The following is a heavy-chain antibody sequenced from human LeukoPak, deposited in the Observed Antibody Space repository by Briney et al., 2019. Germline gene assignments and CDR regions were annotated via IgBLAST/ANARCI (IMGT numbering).Heavy chain of an antibody. V-gene: IGHV1-8*01. D-gene: IGHD4-17*01. CDR1: GYTFTSYD. J-gene: IGHJ4*02. CDR3: ARAPASTVTTAYFDY. Sequence: ASVKVSCKASGYTFTSYDINWVRQATGQGLEWTGWMNPNSGNTGYAQKFQGRVTMTTDTSTSTAYMELRSLRSDDTAVYYCARAPASTVTTAYFDYWGQGTLVTVSS. CDR2: MNPNSGNT.